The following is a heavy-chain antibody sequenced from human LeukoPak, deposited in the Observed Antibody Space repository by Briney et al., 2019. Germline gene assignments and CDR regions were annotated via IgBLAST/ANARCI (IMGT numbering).Heavy chain of an antibody. J-gene: IGHJ4*02. D-gene: IGHD2-2*01. V-gene: IGHV3-30-3*01. CDR2: ISYDGSNK. CDR1: GFTLSSYA. CDR3: ARDPACSSTSCSDC. Sequence: GGSLRLSCAASGFTLSSYAMSWVRQAPGKGLEWVAVISYDGSNKYYADSVKGRFTISRDNAKNSLYLQMNSLRAEDTAVYYCARDPACSSTSCSDCWGQGTLVTVSS.